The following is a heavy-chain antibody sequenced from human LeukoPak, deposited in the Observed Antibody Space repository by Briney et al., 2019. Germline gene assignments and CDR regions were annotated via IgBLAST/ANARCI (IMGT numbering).Heavy chain of an antibody. J-gene: IGHJ3*02. CDR3: ARLGGYNLSRNAFDI. V-gene: IGHV4-39*01. D-gene: IGHD5-24*01. CDR1: GGSVSSTAYY. CDR2: AYVNGHT. Sequence: SETLSLTCTVSGGSVSSTAYYWGWIRPTPGKGLEWIGNAYVNGHTYYNPSLKSRVTIVVDTSKNEFSLKLSSVTAADTAVYYCARLGGYNLSRNAFDIWGRGTLVTVSP.